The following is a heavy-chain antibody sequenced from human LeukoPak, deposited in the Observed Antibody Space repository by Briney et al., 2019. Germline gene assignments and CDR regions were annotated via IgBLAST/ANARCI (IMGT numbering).Heavy chain of an antibody. J-gene: IGHJ4*02. Sequence: GASVKVSCKASGYTFTGYYLHWVRQPPGQGLEWVGWINPNSGGTNYAQKFQGRVTMTRNTSISTAYMELSRLRSDDTAVYYCARGKMVYAIGDIDYWGQGTLVTVSS. CDR1: GYTFTGYY. D-gene: IGHD2-8*01. CDR2: INPNSGGT. CDR3: ARGKMVYAIGDIDY. V-gene: IGHV1-2*02.